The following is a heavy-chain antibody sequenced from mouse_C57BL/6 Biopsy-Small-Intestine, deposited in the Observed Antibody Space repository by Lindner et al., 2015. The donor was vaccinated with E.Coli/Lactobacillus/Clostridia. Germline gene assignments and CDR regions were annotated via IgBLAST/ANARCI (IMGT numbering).Heavy chain of an antibody. J-gene: IGHJ4*01. V-gene: IGHV5-17*01. CDR1: GFTFSDYG. CDR2: ISSGSSTI. CDR3: ARRGLDYYAMDY. D-gene: IGHD3-3*01. Sequence: VQLQESGGGLVKPGGSLKLSCAASGFTFSDYGVHWVRQAPEKGLEWVAYISSGSSTIYYVDTVKGRFTISRDNAKNTLFLQMTSLRSKDTAMYYCARRGLDYYAMDYWGQGTSVTVSS.